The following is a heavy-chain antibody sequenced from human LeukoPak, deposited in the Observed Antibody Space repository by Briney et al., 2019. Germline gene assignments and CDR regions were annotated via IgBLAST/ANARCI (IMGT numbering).Heavy chain of an antibody. D-gene: IGHD2-2*01. CDR1: GGTFSSYA. CDR2: INPNSGGI. Sequence: ASVKVSCKASGGTFSSYAISWVRQAPGQGLEWMGWINPNSGGINYAQKFQGRVTMTRDTSISTACMELSRLRSDDTAVYYCARVGLGSCSSTTCYGRAFDIWGQGTMVTVFS. CDR3: ARVGLGSCSSTTCYGRAFDI. J-gene: IGHJ3*02. V-gene: IGHV1-2*02.